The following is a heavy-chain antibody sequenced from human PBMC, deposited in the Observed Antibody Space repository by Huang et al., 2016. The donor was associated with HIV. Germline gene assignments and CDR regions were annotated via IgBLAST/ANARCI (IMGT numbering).Heavy chain of an antibody. CDR3: ATDTRAYYYGSGTNGMDV. CDR2: SSADSGNP. J-gene: IGHJ6*02. CDR1: GYTFNNYG. Sequence: QVHLVQSRGELKKPGASVRVSCKTSGYTFNNYGIGWVRQAPGQGLEWMGGSSADSGNPNYAQKVQGRLTLTTDTSTRTVYMDRRSLRSDDTAVYYCATDTRAYYYGSGTNGMDVWGQGTTVIVSS. D-gene: IGHD3-10*01. V-gene: IGHV1-18*04.